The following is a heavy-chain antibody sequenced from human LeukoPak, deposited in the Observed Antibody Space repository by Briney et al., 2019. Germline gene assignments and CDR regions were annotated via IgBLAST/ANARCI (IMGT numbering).Heavy chain of an antibody. J-gene: IGHJ5*02. V-gene: IGHV1-46*01. D-gene: IGHD3-9*01. CDR1: GYTFTTYY. Sequence: ASVKVSCTASGYTFTTYYMHWVRQAPGQGLEWMGIINPSGGSTTYAQNFQGRVTMTRDTSTSAVYMEVSSLRSEDTAVYYCARGDILTGYYWNWFDPWGQGTLVTVSS. CDR2: INPSGGST. CDR3: ARGDILTGYYWNWFDP.